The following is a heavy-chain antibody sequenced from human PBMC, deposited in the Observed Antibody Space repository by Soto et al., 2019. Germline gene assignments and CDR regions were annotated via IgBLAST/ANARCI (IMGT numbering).Heavy chain of an antibody. Sequence: SETLSLTCTVSGGSISSSSYYWGWIRQPPGKGLEWIGSIYYSGSTYYNQSLKSQVTISVDTSKNQFSLKLSSVTAADTAVYYCARGDDSSGYTLNFDYWGQGTLVTVS. CDR3: ARGDDSSGYTLNFDY. J-gene: IGHJ4*02. CDR2: IYYSGST. D-gene: IGHD3-22*01. V-gene: IGHV4-39*01. CDR1: GGSISSSSYY.